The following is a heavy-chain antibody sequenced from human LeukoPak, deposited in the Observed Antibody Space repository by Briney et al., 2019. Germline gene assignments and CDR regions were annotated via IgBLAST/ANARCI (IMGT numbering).Heavy chain of an antibody. Sequence: TGGSLRLSCAASGFTFSSYSMNWVRQAPGKGLEWVSSISGSNGYIYYADSVKGRFTISRDNAKNSLYLQMNSLRAEDTAVYYCARGVNYFDYWGQGTLVTVSS. J-gene: IGHJ4*02. CDR3: ARGVNYFDY. D-gene: IGHD2-21*01. CDR1: GFTFSSYS. V-gene: IGHV3-21*01. CDR2: ISGSNGYI.